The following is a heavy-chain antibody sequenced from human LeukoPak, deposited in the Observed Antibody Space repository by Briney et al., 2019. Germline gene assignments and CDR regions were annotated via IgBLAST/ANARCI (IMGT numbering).Heavy chain of an antibody. V-gene: IGHV3-23*01. D-gene: IGHD2-15*01. Sequence: GGSLRLSCAASGFTFSSYAMSWVRQAPGKGLEWVSAISGSGGSTYYADSVKGRFTISRDNSKNTLYLQMNSPRAEDTAVYYCAKEGCSGGSCYLRFDYWGQGTLVTVSS. CDR1: GFTFSSYA. CDR2: ISGSGGST. CDR3: AKEGCSGGSCYLRFDY. J-gene: IGHJ4*02.